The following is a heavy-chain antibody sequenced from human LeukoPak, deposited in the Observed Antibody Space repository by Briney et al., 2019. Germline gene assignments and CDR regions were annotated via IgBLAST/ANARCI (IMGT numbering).Heavy chain of an antibody. J-gene: IGHJ5*02. V-gene: IGHV3-64*01. D-gene: IGHD3-10*01. CDR2: ISSNGGST. CDR1: GFTFSSYA. Sequence: PGGSLRLSCAASGFTFSSYAMHWVRQAPGKGLEYVSAISSNGGSTYYANSVKGRFTISRDNSKNTLYLQMGSLRAEDMAVYYCARGLVRGVHYNWFDPWGQGTLVTVSS. CDR3: ARGLVRGVHYNWFDP.